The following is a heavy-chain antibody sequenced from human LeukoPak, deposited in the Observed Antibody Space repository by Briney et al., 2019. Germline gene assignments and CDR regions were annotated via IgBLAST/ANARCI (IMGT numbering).Heavy chain of an antibody. V-gene: IGHV4-4*02. CDR1: GGSISNSNW. D-gene: IGHD6-19*01. CDR2: INHSGST. CDR3: ARTLSGWYSYYFDY. Sequence: SGTLSLTCAVSGGSISNSNWWNWVRQPPGKGLEWIGEINHSGSTNYNPSLKSRVTISVDTSKNQFSLKLSSVTAADTAVYYCARTLSGWYSYYFDYWGQGTLVTVSS. J-gene: IGHJ4*02.